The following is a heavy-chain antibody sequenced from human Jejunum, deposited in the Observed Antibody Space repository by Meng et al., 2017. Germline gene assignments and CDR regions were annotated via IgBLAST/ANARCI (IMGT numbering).Heavy chain of an antibody. V-gene: IGHV3-74*01. CDR1: GFTFSSYW. CDR2: INSDGSST. Sequence: GESLKISCAASGFTFSSYWMHWVRQAPGKGLVWVSRINSDGSSTSYADSVKGRFTISRDNAKNTLYLQMNSRRVEDTAVYYCARYISDWHVCDSWGQGTLVTVSS. D-gene: IGHD6-19*01. CDR3: ARYISDWHVCDS. J-gene: IGHJ4*02.